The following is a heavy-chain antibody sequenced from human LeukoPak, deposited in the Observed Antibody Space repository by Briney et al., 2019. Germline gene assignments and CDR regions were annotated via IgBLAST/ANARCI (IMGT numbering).Heavy chain of an antibody. Sequence: SGGSLRLSCAASGFTFSRFWMSWVRRAPGKGLEWVANIKEDGSEKKYIDSVKGRFTISRDNAKNSVYLQMNSLRAEDTAVYYCAKDIVGGGDDYWGQGTLVTVSS. D-gene: IGHD2-21*02. V-gene: IGHV3-7*01. J-gene: IGHJ4*02. CDR2: IKEDGSEK. CDR3: AKDIVGGGDDY. CDR1: GFTFSRFW.